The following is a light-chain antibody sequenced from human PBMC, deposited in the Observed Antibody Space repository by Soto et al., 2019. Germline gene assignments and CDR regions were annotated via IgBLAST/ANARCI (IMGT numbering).Light chain of an antibody. Sequence: EIVLTQSPGTLSLSPGERATLSCRAIQSVSSSNLAWYQQKPGQAPRLLIYGASTRATGIPDRFSGSGSGTDFTLTISRLEPEDFAVYYCQQFGSSPWTFGQGTKVEIK. CDR3: QQFGSSPWT. CDR1: QSVSSSN. CDR2: GAS. J-gene: IGKJ1*01. V-gene: IGKV3-20*01.